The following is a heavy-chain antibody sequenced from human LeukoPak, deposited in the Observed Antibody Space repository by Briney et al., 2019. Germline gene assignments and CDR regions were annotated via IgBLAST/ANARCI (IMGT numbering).Heavy chain of an antibody. Sequence: ASETLSLTCTVSGGSISSYYWSWIRQPPGKGLEWIGYIYYSGSTNYNPSLKSRVTISVDTSKNQFSLKLSSVTAADTAVYYCARLGGIAAAGPLDYYYYMDVWGKGTTVTVSS. CDR3: ARLGGIAAAGPLDYYYYMDV. J-gene: IGHJ6*03. CDR1: GGSISSYY. CDR2: IYYSGST. V-gene: IGHV4-59*01. D-gene: IGHD6-13*01.